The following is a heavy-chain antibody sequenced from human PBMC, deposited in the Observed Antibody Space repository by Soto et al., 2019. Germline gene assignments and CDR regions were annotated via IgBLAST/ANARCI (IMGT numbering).Heavy chain of an antibody. J-gene: IGHJ4*02. D-gene: IGHD6-13*01. CDR1: GYTFTSYG. V-gene: IGHV1-18*01. CDR2: ISAYNGNT. CDR3: ARTDSRPQDFDF. Sequence: QVQLVQSGAEVKKPGASVKVSCKASGYTFTSYGITWVRQAPGQGLEWMGWISAYNGNTNYAQKLQGRVTMTTYTPTSRAYMELRSLRSDDTAVDYCARTDSRPQDFDFWGQGALVTVSS.